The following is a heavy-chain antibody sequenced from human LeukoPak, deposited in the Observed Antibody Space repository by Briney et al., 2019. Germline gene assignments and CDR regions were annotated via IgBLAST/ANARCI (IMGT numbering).Heavy chain of an antibody. V-gene: IGHV4-59*08. CDR2: IFYSGST. D-gene: IGHD6-13*01. CDR3: ARGVAAAATGDYFDY. CDR1: GGSISSYY. Sequence: SETLSLTCTVSGGSISSYYWNWIRQPPGKGLEWIGYIFYSGSTNYNPSLKSRGTISLDTSKNQFSLKLSSVTAADTAIYYCARGVAAAATGDYFDYWGQGTLVTVSP. J-gene: IGHJ4*02.